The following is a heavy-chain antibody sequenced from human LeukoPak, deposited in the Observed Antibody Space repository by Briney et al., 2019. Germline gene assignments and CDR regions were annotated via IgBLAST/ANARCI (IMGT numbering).Heavy chain of an antibody. CDR1: GYTLTELS. CDR2: FDPEDGET. Sequence: ASVKVSCKVSGYTLTELSMSWVRQAPRKGLEWMGGFDPEDGETIYAQKFQGRVTMTEDTSTDTAYMELSSLRSEDTAVYYCATAAKAVRWGLAYWGQGTLVTVSS. CDR3: ATAAKAVRWGLAY. D-gene: IGHD3-16*01. V-gene: IGHV1-24*01. J-gene: IGHJ4*02.